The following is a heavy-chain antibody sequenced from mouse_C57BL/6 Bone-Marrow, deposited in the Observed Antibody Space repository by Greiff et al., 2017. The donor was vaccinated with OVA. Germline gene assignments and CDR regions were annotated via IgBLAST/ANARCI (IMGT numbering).Heavy chain of an antibody. J-gene: IGHJ4*01. CDR3: ARDAYDYAMDY. Sequence: EVKVVESGGGLVQSGRSLRLSCATSGFTFSDFYMEWVRQAPGTGLEWIAASRNKANDYTTEYSASVKGRFIVSRDTSQSILYLQMNALRAEDTAIYYCARDAYDYAMDYWGQGTSVTVSS. V-gene: IGHV7-1*01. CDR2: SRNKANDYTT. CDR1: GFTFSDFY. D-gene: IGHD2-3*01.